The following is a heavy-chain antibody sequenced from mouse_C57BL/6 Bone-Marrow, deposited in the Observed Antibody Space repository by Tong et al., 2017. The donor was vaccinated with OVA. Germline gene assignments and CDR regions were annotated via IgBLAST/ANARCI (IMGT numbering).Heavy chain of an antibody. V-gene: IGHV5-2*01. D-gene: IGHD4-1*01. CDR3: EKLGRKYFDY. CDR2: INSDGGST. J-gene: IGHJ2*01. CDR1: EYEFPSHD. Sequence: EVQLQKSGGGLVQPGESPKLSCESNEYEFPSHDMSWVRKTPEKRLELVAAINSDGGSTYYPDTMERRFIISRDNTKKTVYLQMSSQRSEDTALYYCEKLGRKYFDYWGQGTTLTVSS.